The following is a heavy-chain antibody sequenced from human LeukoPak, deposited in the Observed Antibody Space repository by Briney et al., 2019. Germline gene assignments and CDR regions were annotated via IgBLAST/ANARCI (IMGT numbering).Heavy chain of an antibody. CDR1: GGSISRYY. V-gene: IGHV4-4*07. CDR2: IYTSGST. CDR3: AREVGSTHHFDY. Sequence: PSETLSLTCTVSGGSISRYYWSWVRQPAGKGLEWIGRIYTSGSTDYNPSPKSRLTMSIDTSKNQFSLKLTYVTAADTAVYYCAREVGSTHHFDYWGQGTLVTVSS. J-gene: IGHJ4*02. D-gene: IGHD2-15*01.